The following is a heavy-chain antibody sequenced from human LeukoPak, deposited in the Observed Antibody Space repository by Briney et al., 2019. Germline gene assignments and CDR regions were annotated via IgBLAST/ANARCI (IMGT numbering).Heavy chain of an antibody. CDR3: ASNPHYYDSSGYDY. CDR1: GGSISSGGYY. D-gene: IGHD3-22*01. V-gene: IGHV4-31*03. CDR2: IYYSGST. Sequence: SETLSLTCTVSGGSISSGGYYWSWIRQHPGKGLEWIGYIYYSGSTNYNPSLKSRVTISVDTSKNQFSLKLSSVTAADTAVYYCASNPHYYDSSGYDYWGQGTLVTVSS. J-gene: IGHJ4*02.